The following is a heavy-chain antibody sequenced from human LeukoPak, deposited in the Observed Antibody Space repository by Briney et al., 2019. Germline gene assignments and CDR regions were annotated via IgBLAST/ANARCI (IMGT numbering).Heavy chain of an antibody. CDR1: GYTFTGYY. CDR2: INSNSGGT. V-gene: IGHV1-2*02. J-gene: IGHJ6*03. CDR3: ASPNSAMEGDYYYMDV. D-gene: IGHD5-18*01. Sequence: ASVKVSCKASGYTFTGYYMHWVRQAPGQGLEWMGWINSNSGGTNYAQKFQGRVTMTRDTSISTAYMELSRLRSDDTAVYYCASPNSAMEGDYYYMDVWGKGTTVTVSS.